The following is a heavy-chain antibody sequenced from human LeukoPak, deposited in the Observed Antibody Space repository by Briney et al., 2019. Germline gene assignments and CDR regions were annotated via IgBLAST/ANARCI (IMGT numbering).Heavy chain of an antibody. D-gene: IGHD3-9*01. CDR1: GGSISSSSYY. CDR2: IYYSGST. J-gene: IGHJ3*02. CDR3: ARHVQYYDILTGYYDAFDI. Sequence: PSETLSLTCTVSGGSISSSSYYWGWIRQPPGKGLEWIGSIYYSGSTYYNPSLKSRVTISVDTSKNQFSLKLSSVTAADTAVYYCARHVQYYDILTGYYDAFDIWGQGTMVTVSS. V-gene: IGHV4-39*01.